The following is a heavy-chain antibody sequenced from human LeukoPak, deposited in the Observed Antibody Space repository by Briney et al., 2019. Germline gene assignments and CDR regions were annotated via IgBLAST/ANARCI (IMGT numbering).Heavy chain of an antibody. Sequence: PGGSLRLSCAASGFTFSSYAMSWVRQAPGKGLEWVSAISGSGGSTYYADSVKGRFTISRDNSKNTLYLQMNSLRAEDTAVYYCAKATLYSSGRYEGYWGQGTLVTVSS. V-gene: IGHV3-23*01. CDR3: AKATLYSSGRYEGY. J-gene: IGHJ4*02. D-gene: IGHD6-19*01. CDR1: GFTFSSYA. CDR2: ISGSGGST.